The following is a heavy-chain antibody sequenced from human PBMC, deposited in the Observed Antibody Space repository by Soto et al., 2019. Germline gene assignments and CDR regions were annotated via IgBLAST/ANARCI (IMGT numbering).Heavy chain of an antibody. Sequence: RGESLKISCKGSGYSFTSYWIGWVRQMPGKGLEWMGIIYPGDSDTRYSPSFQGQVTISADKSISTAYLQWSSLKASDTAMYYCARANLGYCSSTSCPNWFDPWGQGTLVTVSS. CDR3: ARANLGYCSSTSCPNWFDP. V-gene: IGHV5-51*01. D-gene: IGHD2-2*01. CDR2: IYPGDSDT. J-gene: IGHJ5*02. CDR1: GYSFTSYW.